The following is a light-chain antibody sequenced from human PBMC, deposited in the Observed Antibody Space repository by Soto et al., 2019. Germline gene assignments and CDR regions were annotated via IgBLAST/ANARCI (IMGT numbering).Light chain of an antibody. CDR2: RAS. CDR1: QSIRSW. V-gene: IGKV1-5*03. Sequence: DIQMTQSPSTLSASVGDRVTITCRASQSIRSWLAWYQQKPGKAPKLLIYRASILATGVPSKFSGSESGAEFTLTISSLQPDDFATYYCQQYSRYPHTFGQGTKLEIK. J-gene: IGKJ2*01. CDR3: QQYSRYPHT.